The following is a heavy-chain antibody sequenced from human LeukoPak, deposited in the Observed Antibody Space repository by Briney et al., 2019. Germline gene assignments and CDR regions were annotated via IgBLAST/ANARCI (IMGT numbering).Heavy chain of an antibody. V-gene: IGHV3-21*01. Sequence: PGGSLRLSCAASGFTLSSYSMKWVRQAPGKGLEWVSFISSSSSYIYYADSVKGRFTISRDNAKNSLYLQMNSLRAEDTAVYYCARGTMFPYYFDYWGQGTLVTVSS. CDR1: GFTLSSYS. CDR3: ARGTMFPYYFDY. J-gene: IGHJ4*02. CDR2: ISSSSSYI. D-gene: IGHD3-10*02.